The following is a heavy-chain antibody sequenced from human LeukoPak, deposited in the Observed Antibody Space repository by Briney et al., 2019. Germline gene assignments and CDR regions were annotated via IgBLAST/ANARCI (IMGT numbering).Heavy chain of an antibody. CDR1: GGSISSYY. D-gene: IGHD1-26*01. V-gene: IGHV4-4*07. CDR3: ARVSGSHWRNYYYMDV. J-gene: IGHJ6*03. Sequence: PSETLSLTCTVSGGSISSYYWSWIRQPAGKGLEWIGRIYTSGSTNYNPSLKSRVTMSVDTSKNQFSLKLSSVTAADTAVYYCARVSGSHWRNYYYMDVWGKGTTVTVSS. CDR2: IYTSGST.